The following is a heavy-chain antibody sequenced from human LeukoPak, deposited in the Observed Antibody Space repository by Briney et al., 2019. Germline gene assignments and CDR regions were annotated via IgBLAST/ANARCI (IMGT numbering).Heavy chain of an antibody. Sequence: PGGSLRLSCAGSGFPFSSHWMSWVRQAPGKGLQWVASIKQDGSEKHYVDSVRGRFTISRDNAENSLYLQMNSLRGEDTAGYYCARLLGMVTTYDIGGRETMVTVSS. CDR3: ARLLGMVTTYDI. V-gene: IGHV3-7*04. CDR2: IKQDGSEK. J-gene: IGHJ3*02. CDR1: GFPFSSHW. D-gene: IGHD5-24*01.